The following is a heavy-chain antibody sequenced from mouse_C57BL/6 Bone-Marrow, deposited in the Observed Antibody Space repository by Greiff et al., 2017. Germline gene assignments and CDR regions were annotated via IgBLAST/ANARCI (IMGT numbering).Heavy chain of an antibody. D-gene: IGHD2-4*01. CDR1: GYAFTNYL. CDR3: AREGGITTLYYYAMDY. CDR2: INPGSGGT. V-gene: IGHV1-54*01. J-gene: IGHJ4*01. Sequence: QVQLQQSGAELVRPGTSVKVSCKASGYAFTNYLIEWVKQRPGQGLEWIGVINPGSGGTNYNEKFKGKATLTADKSSSTAYMQLSSLTSEDSAVYFCAREGGITTLYYYAMDYWGQGTSVTVSS.